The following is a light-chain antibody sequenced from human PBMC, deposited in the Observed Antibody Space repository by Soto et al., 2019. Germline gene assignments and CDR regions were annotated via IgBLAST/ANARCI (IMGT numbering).Light chain of an antibody. Sequence: QPVLTQAPSVSGTPGQRVTISCSGSSSNIGSNTVSWYQQVPGTAPKVLIYSNVQRPSGVPDRFSGSKSGTSASLAIGGLQSEDEADYYCAAWDGSLNGWVFGGRTKLTVL. CDR1: SSNIGSNT. J-gene: IGLJ3*02. V-gene: IGLV1-44*01. CDR2: SNV. CDR3: AAWDGSLNGWV.